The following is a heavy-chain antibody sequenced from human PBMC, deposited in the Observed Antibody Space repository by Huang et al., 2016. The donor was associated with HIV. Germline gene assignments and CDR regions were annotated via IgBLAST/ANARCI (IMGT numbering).Heavy chain of an antibody. V-gene: IGHV1-18*01. CDR1: GYTFTSYG. J-gene: IGHJ3*02. CDR3: ARDPKYHRIGYYRQRRGIDI. CDR2: ISAASGDT. D-gene: IGHD3-22*01. Sequence: QIQLMQSGPELKQPGASVKVSCKASGYTFTSYGITWVRQAPGQGPEVRGWISAASGDTEYAQNFQGRVTLTTDTSTNIAYMELRSLRSDDTAKYYCARDPKYHRIGYYRQRRGIDIWGQGTMVIVSS.